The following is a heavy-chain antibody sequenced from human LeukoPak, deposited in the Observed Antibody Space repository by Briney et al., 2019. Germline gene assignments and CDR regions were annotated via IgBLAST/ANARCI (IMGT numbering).Heavy chain of an antibody. CDR2: IWPDARGT. J-gene: IGHJ5*02. CDR1: GFTFGDYW. D-gene: IGHD3-10*01. V-gene: IGHV3-7*01. CDR3: GRWGVDAGLDR. Sequence: GASLILSCAASGFTFGDYWMAWVRQAPGKGLEWVANIWPDARGTYHVDSVRGRFTISRDNAQNSLNLQMNSLRVEDLAVYCCGRWGVDAGLDRWGQGTLVSVSS.